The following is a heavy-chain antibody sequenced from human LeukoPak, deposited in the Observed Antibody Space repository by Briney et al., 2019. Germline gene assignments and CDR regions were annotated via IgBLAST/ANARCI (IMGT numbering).Heavy chain of an antibody. V-gene: IGHV3-74*01. J-gene: IGHJ5*02. CDR2: INSDGSST. CDR3: ARDLVPAAIFYWFDP. CDR1: GFTFSSYW. Sequence: PGGSLRLSCAASGFTFSSYWMHWVRQAPGKGLVWVSRINSDGSSTSCADSVKGRFTISRDNAKNTLYLQMNSLRAEDTAVYYCARDLVPAAIFYWFDPWGQGTLVTVSS. D-gene: IGHD2-2*01.